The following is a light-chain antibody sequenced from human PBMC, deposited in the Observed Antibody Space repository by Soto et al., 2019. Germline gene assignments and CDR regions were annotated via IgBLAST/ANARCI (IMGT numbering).Light chain of an antibody. Sequence: EIVLTQSPGTLSLSPGERATLSCRASQRVSSDRILAWYQQRPGQAPRLLIYGVSSRATGVPDRFRGSGSGTAFTLTISRLEPEDFAVYYCHQYGRSPLTFGPGTRVNIK. J-gene: IGKJ3*01. V-gene: IGKV3-20*01. CDR3: HQYGRSPLT. CDR2: GVS. CDR1: QRVSSDRI.